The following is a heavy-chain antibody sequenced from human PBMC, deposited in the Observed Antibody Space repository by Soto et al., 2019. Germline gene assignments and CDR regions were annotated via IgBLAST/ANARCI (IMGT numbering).Heavy chain of an antibody. CDR1: GGTFSTYA. D-gene: IGHD2-15*01. V-gene: IGHV1-69*01. Sequence: QVQLVQSGAEVKKPGSSVKVSCKAPGGTFSTYAISWVRQAPGQGLEWRGGVIPIFGTPKHAQKFQGRVTITADESTSTVYMELRRMRSEDTAVYYCARSQGGSSSLNIYYNNDDGMDGWGQGNTVSVSS. J-gene: IGHJ6*02. CDR3: ARSQGGSSSLNIYYNNDDGMDG. CDR2: VIPIFGTP.